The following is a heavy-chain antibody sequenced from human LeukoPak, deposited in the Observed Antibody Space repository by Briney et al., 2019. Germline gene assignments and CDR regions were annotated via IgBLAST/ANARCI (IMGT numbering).Heavy chain of an antibody. CDR2: FDPEDGET. CDR3: ATDLCCSSRWYLFDY. V-gene: IGHV1-24*01. J-gene: IGHJ4*02. Sequence: SVKVSCKVSGYTLTELSMHWVRQAPGKGLEWMGGFDPEDGETIYAQRFQGRVTMTEDTSTDTAYMELSSLRSEDTAVYYCATDLCCSSRWYLFDYWGQGTLVTVSS. CDR1: GYTLTELS. D-gene: IGHD6-13*01.